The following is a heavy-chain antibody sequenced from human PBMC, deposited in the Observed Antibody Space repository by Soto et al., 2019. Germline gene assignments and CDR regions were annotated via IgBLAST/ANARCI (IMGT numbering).Heavy chain of an antibody. D-gene: IGHD5-12*01. V-gene: IGHV4-59*01. CDR1: GGSISGYY. CDR2: IYYSGTH. CDR3: ARVQMATLYFDY. J-gene: IGHJ4*02. Sequence: SETLSLTCTVSGGSISGYYWSWVRQPPGKGLEWIGYIYYSGTHSYNPSLKSRLTISVDTSKNQFSLEMNSVTAADTAVYYCARVQMATLYFDYWRQRTLVTVSS.